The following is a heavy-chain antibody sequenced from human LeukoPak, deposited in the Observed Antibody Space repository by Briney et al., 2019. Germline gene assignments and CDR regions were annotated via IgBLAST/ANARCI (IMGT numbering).Heavy chain of an antibody. CDR1: GYTFTSYY. CDR2: INPSGGST. J-gene: IGHJ3*02. Sequence: ASVKVSCKASGYTFTSYYMHWVRQAPGQGLEWMGIINPSGGSTSYAQKFQGRVTMTRDTSTSTVYMELSSLRSGDTAVYYCARGLLWFGELRAFDIWGQGTMVTVSS. V-gene: IGHV1-46*01. CDR3: ARGLLWFGELRAFDI. D-gene: IGHD3-10*01.